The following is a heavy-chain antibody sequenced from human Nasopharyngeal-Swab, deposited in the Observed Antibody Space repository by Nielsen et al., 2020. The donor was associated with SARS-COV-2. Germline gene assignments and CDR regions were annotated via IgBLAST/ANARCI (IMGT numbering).Heavy chain of an antibody. Sequence: GRSLRLACAASGFTSSSYWMSWVRQAPGKWLEWVANIKQDGSEKYYVDSVKGRFTISRDNAKNSLYLQMNSLRAEDTAVYYCARDPITMVQGGLNWFDPWGQGTLVTVSS. CDR3: ARDPITMVQGGLNWFDP. CDR1: GFTSSSYW. D-gene: IGHD3-10*01. V-gene: IGHV3-7*03. J-gene: IGHJ5*02. CDR2: IKQDGSEK.